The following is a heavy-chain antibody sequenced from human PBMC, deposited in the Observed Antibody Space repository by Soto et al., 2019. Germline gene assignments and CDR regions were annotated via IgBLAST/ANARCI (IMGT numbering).Heavy chain of an antibody. J-gene: IGHJ4*02. CDR3: ASAPDGYSSSPHFDY. D-gene: IGHD6-6*01. CDR2: INPNSGGT. V-gene: IGHV1-2*04. CDR1: GYTFTGYY. Sequence: ASVKVSCKASGYTFTGYYMHWVRQAPGQGLEWMGWINPNSGGTNYAQKFQGWVTMTRDTSISTAYMELSRLRSDDTAVYYCASAPDGYSSSPHFDYCAQGPLDTVSS.